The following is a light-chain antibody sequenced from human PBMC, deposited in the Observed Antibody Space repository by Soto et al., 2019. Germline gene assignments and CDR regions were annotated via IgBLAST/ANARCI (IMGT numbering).Light chain of an antibody. Sequence: QSALTQPRSVSGSPGQSVTISCTGTSSDVGSYNYVSWYQQHPGKAPKLMIYDVSQRPSGVPDRLSGSKSGNTASLTISGLQAEEESDDYCCSSAGGNTKVFGGGTKVTVL. CDR1: SSDVGSYNY. CDR2: DVS. CDR3: CSSAGGNTKV. J-gene: IGLJ2*01. V-gene: IGLV2-11*01.